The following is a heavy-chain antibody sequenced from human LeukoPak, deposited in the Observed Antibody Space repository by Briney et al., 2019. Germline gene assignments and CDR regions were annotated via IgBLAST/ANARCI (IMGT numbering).Heavy chain of an antibody. CDR2: ISYDGTKK. D-gene: IGHD5-12*01. V-gene: IGHV3-30*03. CDR1: GFTFSRYG. J-gene: IGHJ4*02. CDR3: ATGPDNSGWYFYY. Sequence: PGGSLRLSCAASGFTFSRYGMHWVRQAPGTGLEWVALISYDGTKKYYADSVKGRFTSSRDNSKNTLYLQMDSLRAEDTAVYYWATGPDNSGWYFYYWGQGTLVTVSS.